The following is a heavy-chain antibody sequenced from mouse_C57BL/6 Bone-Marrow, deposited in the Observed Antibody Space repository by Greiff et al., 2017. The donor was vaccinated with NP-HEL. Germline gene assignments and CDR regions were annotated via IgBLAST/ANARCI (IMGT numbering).Heavy chain of an antibody. D-gene: IGHD2-1*01. V-gene: IGHV14-4*01. J-gene: IGHJ2*01. CDR2: IDPENGDT. Sequence: EVQLQQSGAELVRPGASVKLSCTASGFNIKDDYMHWVKQRPEQGLEWIGWIDPENGDTEYASKFQGKATITADTSSNTAYLQLSSLTSEDTAVYDCTPIYDGNYGDYWGQGTTLTVSS. CDR1: GFNIKDDY. CDR3: TPIYDGNYGDY.